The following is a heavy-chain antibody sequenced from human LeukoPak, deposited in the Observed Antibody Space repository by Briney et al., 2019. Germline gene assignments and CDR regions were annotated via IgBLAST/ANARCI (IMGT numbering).Heavy chain of an antibody. D-gene: IGHD6-19*01. CDR2: INPTSGDT. CDR3: ARDFSHSSGWWPFADY. V-gene: IGHV1-2*02. CDR1: GYSFTGYY. J-gene: IGHJ4*02. Sequence: ASVKVSCKASGYSFTGYYMQWVRQAPGQGLEWMGWINPTSGDTNYAQKFQGRVTMTRDTSVSTVYMELGRLRSDDTAVYYCARDFSHSSGWWPFADYWGQGTVVSLFS.